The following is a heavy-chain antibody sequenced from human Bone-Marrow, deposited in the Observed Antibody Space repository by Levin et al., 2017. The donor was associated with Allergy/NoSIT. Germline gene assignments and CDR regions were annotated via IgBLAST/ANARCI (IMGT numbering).Heavy chain of an antibody. J-gene: IGHJ4*02. Sequence: GGSLRLSCVASGLTFNNAWMTWVRQVPGKGLEWVGRIKSKADGGTADYAAPVKGRFTISRDDSKNTLFLQMNSLQTEDTAIYYCTARDAWFAYWGQGTRVTVSS. D-gene: IGHD5-24*01. CDR3: TARDAWFAY. V-gene: IGHV3-15*01. CDR2: IKSKADGGTA. CDR1: GLTFNNAW.